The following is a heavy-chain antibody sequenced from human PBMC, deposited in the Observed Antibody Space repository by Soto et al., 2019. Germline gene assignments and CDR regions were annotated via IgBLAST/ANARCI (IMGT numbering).Heavy chain of an antibody. Sequence: SETLSVTCPVSGGSMSSSDWWNWVRQSPGKGLEWIGEAHHSGRTNYNPSLKSRVTISVDKSKNHFSLKLTSVTAADTAVYYCARSEATGLDYWGQGTLVTVSS. D-gene: IGHD1-26*01. CDR3: ARSEATGLDY. V-gene: IGHV4-4*02. CDR2: AHHSGRT. J-gene: IGHJ4*02. CDR1: GGSMSSSDW.